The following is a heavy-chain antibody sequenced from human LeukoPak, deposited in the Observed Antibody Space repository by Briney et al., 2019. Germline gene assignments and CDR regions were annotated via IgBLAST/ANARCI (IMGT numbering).Heavy chain of an antibody. CDR2: IYYSGSI. D-gene: IGHD7-27*01. CDR1: GDSTSNADYY. CDR3: ARGLTGYLDH. J-gene: IGHJ4*02. Sequence: SETLSLTCTVSGDSTSNADYYWNWIRQYPGKGLEWIGSIYYSGSIYYNPSLKSRVTISVDTSKNQFSLKLSSVTAADTAVYYCARGLTGYLDHWGQGTLVTVSS. V-gene: IGHV4-31*03.